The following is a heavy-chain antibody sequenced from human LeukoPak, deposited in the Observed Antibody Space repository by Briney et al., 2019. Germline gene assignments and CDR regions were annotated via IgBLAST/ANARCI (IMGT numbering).Heavy chain of an antibody. Sequence: GGSLRPSCATSGFTFSNAWMNWVRQAPGKGLEWVGRIRSNSDGGTIDYAAPVKGRFALSRDDSKNTLYLQMNSLQTEDTAVYYCATDFFDTTWGQGTLVTVSS. CDR1: GFTFSNAW. V-gene: IGHV3-15*07. J-gene: IGHJ5*02. CDR3: ATDFFDTT. CDR2: IRSNSDGGTI. D-gene: IGHD2-2*01.